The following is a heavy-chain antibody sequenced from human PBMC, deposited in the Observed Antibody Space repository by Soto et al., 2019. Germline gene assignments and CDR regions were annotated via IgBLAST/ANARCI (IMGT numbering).Heavy chain of an antibody. J-gene: IGHJ5*02. Sequence: QVQLVQSGAEVKKPGASVKVSCKASGYTFTDYYLHWVRQAPGQGLEWVGWIYPDGGATNYPQNFQGRVTMTRDTSINTVYMELSNLRSDDTAVYFCARDLLQQRWFDPWGQGTLVTVSS. V-gene: IGHV1-2*02. CDR2: IYPDGGAT. CDR1: GYTFTDYY. CDR3: ARDLLQQRWFDP.